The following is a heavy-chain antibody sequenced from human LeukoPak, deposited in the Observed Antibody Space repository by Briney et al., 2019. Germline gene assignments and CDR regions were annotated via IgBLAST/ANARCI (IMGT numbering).Heavy chain of an antibody. J-gene: IGHJ4*02. Sequence: ASVKVSCKASGYTFTGYYLHWVRQAPGQGLEWMGRISPNSGDTIYAQKFQGRVTMTRDTSISTAYMEMNKLESDDTAVYYRAIINVQRLGWGQGTLVTVSS. CDR2: ISPNSGDT. V-gene: IGHV1-2*06. D-gene: IGHD3-10*01. CDR3: AIINVQRLG. CDR1: GYTFTGYY.